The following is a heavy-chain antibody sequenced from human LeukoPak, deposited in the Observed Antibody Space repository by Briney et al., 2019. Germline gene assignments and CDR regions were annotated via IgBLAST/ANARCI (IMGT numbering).Heavy chain of an antibody. D-gene: IGHD3-3*01. CDR3: ARVGYDFWSGYYAFDY. V-gene: IGHV3-74*01. CDR2: INTDGSST. CDR1: GFTFSSYW. Sequence: GGSLRLSCAASGFTFSSYWMHWVRQAPGKGLVWVSRINTDGSSTSYADSVKGRFTISRDNAKNTLYLQMNSLRAEDTAVYYCARVGYDFWSGYYAFDYWGQGTLVTVSS. J-gene: IGHJ4*02.